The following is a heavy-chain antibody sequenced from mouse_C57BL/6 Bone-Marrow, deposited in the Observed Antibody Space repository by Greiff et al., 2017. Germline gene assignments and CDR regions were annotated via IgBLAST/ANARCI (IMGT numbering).Heavy chain of an antibody. CDR1: GFSFNTYA. Sequence: EVHLVESGGGLVQPKGSLKLSCAASGFSFNTYAMNWVRQAPGKGLEWVARIRSKSNNYATYYADSVKDRFTISRDDSESMLYLQMNNLKTEDTAMYYCVSLLWYFDVWGTGTTVTVSS. CDR3: VSLLWYFDV. D-gene: IGHD1-1*01. V-gene: IGHV10-1*01. J-gene: IGHJ1*03. CDR2: IRSKSNNYAT.